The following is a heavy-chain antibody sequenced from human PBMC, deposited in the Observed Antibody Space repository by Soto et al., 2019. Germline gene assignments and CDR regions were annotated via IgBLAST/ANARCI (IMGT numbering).Heavy chain of an antibody. D-gene: IGHD2-8*01. CDR3: AKALRGNIVLRVYAIGRAACDGMDG. V-gene: IGHV3-30*18. CDR2: ISYDGSNK. CDR1: GFTFSSYG. J-gene: IGHJ6*02. Sequence: QVQLVESGGGVVQPGRSLRLSCAASGFTFSSYGMHWVRQAPGKGLEWVAVISYDGSNKYYADSVKGRFTISRDNSKNTPYLQMNSLGAGDTSVYYFAKALRGNIVLRVYAIGRAACDGMDGWGQGTTVTVSS.